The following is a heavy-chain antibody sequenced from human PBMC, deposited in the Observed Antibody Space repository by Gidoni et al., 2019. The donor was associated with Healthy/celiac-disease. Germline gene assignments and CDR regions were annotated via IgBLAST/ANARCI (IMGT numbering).Heavy chain of an antibody. D-gene: IGHD6-13*01. V-gene: IGHV1-69*01. Sequence: QVQLVQSGAEVTKPGSSVKVSCKASGGTSISYAISWVRQAPGQGLEWMGGIIPIFGTANYAQKFQGRVTITADESTSTAYMELSSLRSEGTAVYYCARGRARIAAAPDYWGQGTLVTVSS. CDR2: IIPIFGTA. J-gene: IGHJ4*02. CDR3: ARGRARIAAAPDY. CDR1: GGTSISYA.